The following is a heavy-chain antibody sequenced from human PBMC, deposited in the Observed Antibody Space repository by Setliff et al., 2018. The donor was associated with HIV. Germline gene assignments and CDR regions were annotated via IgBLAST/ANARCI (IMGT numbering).Heavy chain of an antibody. D-gene: IGHD2-15*01. CDR2: IYYSGRT. V-gene: IGHV4-59*08. CDR1: GGPISSYY. Sequence: SETLSLTCSVSGGPISSYYWSWIRQPPGKGLEWIGYIYYSGRTNYNPSLKSRITISVDTSKNQFSLKLSSVTAADTAVYYCARKNRYCSGGSCYYFDSWGLGTLVT. J-gene: IGHJ4*02. CDR3: ARKNRYCSGGSCYYFDS.